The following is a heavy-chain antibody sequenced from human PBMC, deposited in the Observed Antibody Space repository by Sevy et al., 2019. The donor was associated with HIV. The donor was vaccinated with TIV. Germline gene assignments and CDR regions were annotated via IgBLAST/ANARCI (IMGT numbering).Heavy chain of an antibody. CDR1: GFTFSDYY. CDR3: AKGYGSGSPPDY. J-gene: IGHJ4*02. Sequence: GGSLRLSCAASGFTFSDYYMSWVRQAPGKGLEWVSGISGSGGSTYYADSVKGRFTISRDNSRNTLYLEMNSLRAEDTAVYYCAKGYGSGSPPDYWGQGTLVTVSS. D-gene: IGHD3-10*01. CDR2: ISGSGGST. V-gene: IGHV3-23*01.